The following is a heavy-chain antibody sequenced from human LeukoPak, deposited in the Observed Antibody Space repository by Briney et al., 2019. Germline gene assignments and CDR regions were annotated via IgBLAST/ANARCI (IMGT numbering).Heavy chain of an antibody. CDR3: ARVTSYFYYMNV. CDR2: ISTNGGTT. D-gene: IGHD3-16*01. Sequence: GRSLRLSCAASGFTFSTYAMHWVRQAPGKGLEYVSGISTNGGTTYYANSVKGRFTISRDNSKNTLFLQMGSLRAEDMAVYYCARVTSYFYYMNVWGKGTTVTVSS. J-gene: IGHJ6*03. CDR1: GFTFSTYA. V-gene: IGHV3-64*01.